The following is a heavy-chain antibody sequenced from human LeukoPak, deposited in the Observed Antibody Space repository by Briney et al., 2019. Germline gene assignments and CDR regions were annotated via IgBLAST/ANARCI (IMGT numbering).Heavy chain of an antibody. J-gene: IGHJ5*01. Sequence: GGSLRLSCAASGFTVGSNYMSWVRQAPGKGVEWVAYISGSGHDISYSDSVKGRFTISRDNAKNSLYLQMSSLRVEDTAVYYCTRDPRHFDSCGQGTLVTVSS. V-gene: IGHV3-11*04. D-gene: IGHD6-6*01. CDR3: TRDPRHFDS. CDR1: GFTVGSNY. CDR2: ISGSGHDI.